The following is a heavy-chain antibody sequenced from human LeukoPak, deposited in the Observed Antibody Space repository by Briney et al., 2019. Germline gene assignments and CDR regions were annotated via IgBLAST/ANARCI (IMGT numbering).Heavy chain of an antibody. D-gene: IGHD3-10*01. V-gene: IGHV4-39*02. J-gene: IGHJ5*02. Sequence: PSETLSLTCTVSGGSISSSSYYWGWIRQPPGKGLEWIGSIYYSGSTYYNPSLKSRVTISVDTSKNQFSLKLSSVTAADTAVYYCARDLWFRDGGWFDPWGQGTLVTVSS. CDR3: ARDLWFRDGGWFDP. CDR2: IYYSGST. CDR1: GGSISSSSYY.